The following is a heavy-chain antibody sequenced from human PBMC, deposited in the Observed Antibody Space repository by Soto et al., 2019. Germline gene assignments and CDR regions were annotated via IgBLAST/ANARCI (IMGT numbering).Heavy chain of an antibody. Sequence: GGSLRLSCAASGFTVISNYMSWVRQAPGKGLEWVSVIYSGGSTYYADSVKGRFTISRDNAKNSLYLQMNSLRAEDTALYYCAKVSSPWNYRALNGLFSGFDYWGQGTLVTVSS. V-gene: IGHV3-53*05. D-gene: IGHD1-7*01. J-gene: IGHJ4*02. CDR2: IYSGGST. CDR3: AKVSSPWNYRALNGLFSGFDY. CDR1: GFTVISNY.